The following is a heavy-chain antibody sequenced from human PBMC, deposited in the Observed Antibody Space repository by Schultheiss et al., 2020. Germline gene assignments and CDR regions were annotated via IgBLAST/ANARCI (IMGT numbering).Heavy chain of an antibody. CDR3: AKDSSSTGGNWFDP. CDR2: IYSGGST. CDR1: GFTVSSNY. D-gene: IGHD2-2*01. Sequence: GGSLRLSCAASGFTVSSNYMSWVRQAPGKGLEWVSVIYSGGSTYYADSVKGRFTVSRDNSKNTLYLQMNNLRAEDTAVYYCAKDSSSTGGNWFDPWGQGTLVTVSS. V-gene: IGHV3-53*01. J-gene: IGHJ5*02.